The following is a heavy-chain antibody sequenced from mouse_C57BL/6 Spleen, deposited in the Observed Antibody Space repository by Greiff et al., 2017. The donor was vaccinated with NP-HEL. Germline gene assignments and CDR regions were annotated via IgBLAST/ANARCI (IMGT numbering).Heavy chain of an antibody. CDR3: ARGDGFYVPFDY. CDR2: ISSGSSTI. CDR1: GFTFSDYG. D-gene: IGHD2-3*01. J-gene: IGHJ2*01. V-gene: IGHV5-17*01. Sequence: EVNLVESGGGLVKPGGSLKLSCAASGFTFSDYGMHWVRQAPEKGLEWVAYISSGSSTIYYADTVKGRFTISRDNAKNTLFLQMTSLRSEDTAMYYCARGDGFYVPFDYWGQGTTLTVSS.